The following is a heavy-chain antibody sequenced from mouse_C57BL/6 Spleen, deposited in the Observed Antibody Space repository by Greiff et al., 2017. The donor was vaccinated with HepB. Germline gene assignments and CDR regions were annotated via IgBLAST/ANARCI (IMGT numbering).Heavy chain of an antibody. V-gene: IGHV1-64*01. Sequence: VKLQESGAELVKPGASVKLSCKASGYTFTSYWMHWVKQRPGQGLEWIGMIHPNSGSTNYNEKFKSKATLTVDKSSSTAYMQLSSLTSEDSAVYYCANYDYGSWFAYWGQGTLVTVSA. J-gene: IGHJ3*01. CDR2: IHPNSGST. CDR1: GYTFTSYW. CDR3: ANYDYGSWFAY. D-gene: IGHD2-4*01.